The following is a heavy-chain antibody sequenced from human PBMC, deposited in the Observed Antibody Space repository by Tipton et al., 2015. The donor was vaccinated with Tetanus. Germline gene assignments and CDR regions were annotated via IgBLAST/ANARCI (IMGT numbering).Heavy chain of an antibody. CDR3: ARSARGASYSGSQRAIGY. CDR1: GYTFTSYG. D-gene: IGHD1-26*01. J-gene: IGHJ4*02. V-gene: IGHV1-8*02. Sequence: QSGAEVKKPGASVKVSCKASGYTFTSYGISWVRQAPGQGLEWMGWMNPNSGNTGHAQKFQGRVTMTRNTSISTAYMELSSLRSEDTAVYYCARSARGASYSGSQRAIGYWGQGTLVTVSS. CDR2: MNPNSGNT.